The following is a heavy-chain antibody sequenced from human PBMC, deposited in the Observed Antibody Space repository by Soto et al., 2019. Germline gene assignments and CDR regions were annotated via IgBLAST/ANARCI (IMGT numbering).Heavy chain of an antibody. CDR2: ISYDGSNK. Sequence: QVPLVESGGGVVQPGRSLRLSCAASGFTFSSYAMHWVRQAPGKGLEWVAVISYDGSNKYYADSVKGRFTISRDNSKNTLYLQMNSLRAKDTAVYYCARVREGEYYYYGMDVWGQGTTVTVSS. J-gene: IGHJ6*02. V-gene: IGHV3-30-3*01. CDR3: ARVREGEYYYYGMDV. D-gene: IGHD3-10*01. CDR1: GFTFSSYA.